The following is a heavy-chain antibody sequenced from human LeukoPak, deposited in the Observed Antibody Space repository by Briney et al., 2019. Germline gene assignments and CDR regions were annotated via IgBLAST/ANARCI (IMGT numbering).Heavy chain of an antibody. CDR2: INPNSGGT. J-gene: IGHJ4*02. D-gene: IGHD5-18*01. Sequence: GASVKVSCKASGYTFTGYYMHWVRQAPGQGLEWMGWINPNSGGTNYAQKFQGRVTMTRDTSISTAYMELSRLRSGDTAVYYCARDARRGYSARFGYWGQGTLVTVSS. V-gene: IGHV1-2*02. CDR3: ARDARRGYSARFGY. CDR1: GYTFTGYY.